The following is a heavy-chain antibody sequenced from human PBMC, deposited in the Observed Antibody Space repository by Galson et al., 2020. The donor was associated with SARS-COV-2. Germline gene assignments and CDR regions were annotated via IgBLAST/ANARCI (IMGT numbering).Heavy chain of an antibody. Sequence: ASETLSLTCTVSGASMNSDHWWSWVRQPPGKGLEWIGEISHMGITNYNPSLKSRVNMSIQKSKNQFFLEVDSVTAADTAVYYCAGDKGKAKAGNNWFDSWGQGILVIVSS. CDR2: ISHMGIT. V-gene: IGHV4-4*02. CDR3: AGDKGKAKAGNNWFDS. J-gene: IGHJ5*01. D-gene: IGHD6-19*01. CDR1: GASMNSDHW.